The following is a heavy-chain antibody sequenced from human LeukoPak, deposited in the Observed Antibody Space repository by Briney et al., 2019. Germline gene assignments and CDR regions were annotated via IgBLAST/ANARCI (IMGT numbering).Heavy chain of an antibody. CDR1: AFTFSSYA. CDR3: AKDRGSYYAYFQQ. CDR2: ISGSGGST. D-gene: IGHD1-26*01. J-gene: IGHJ1*01. Sequence: GSLRLSCAASAFTFSSYAMSCVRQAPGQGLEWVSAISGSGGSTYYADSVKGRFTISRDNSKNTLYLQMNSLRAEDTAVYYCAKDRGSYYAYFQQWGQGTLVTVSS. V-gene: IGHV3-23*01.